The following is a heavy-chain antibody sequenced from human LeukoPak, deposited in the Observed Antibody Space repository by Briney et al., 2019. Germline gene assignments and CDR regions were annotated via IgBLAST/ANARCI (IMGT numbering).Heavy chain of an antibody. CDR1: GFTFSDCA. D-gene: IGHD1-26*01. Sequence: PGGSLRLSCEASGFTFSDCALNWVRQAPGKGLEWVALISYDGSNKYYVDSVKGRFTISRDNSKNTLYLQMNSLRAEDTAVYYCAKDRQRFIVGASGGLAGFDYWGLGTLVTVSS. CDR2: ISYDGSNK. J-gene: IGHJ4*02. CDR3: AKDRQRFIVGASGGLAGFDY. V-gene: IGHV3-30*18.